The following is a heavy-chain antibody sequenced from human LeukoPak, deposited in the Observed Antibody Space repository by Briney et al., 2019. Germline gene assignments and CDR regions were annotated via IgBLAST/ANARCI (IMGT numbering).Heavy chain of an antibody. CDR3: ARVEYGDYGWFDP. V-gene: IGHV4-59*01. J-gene: IGHJ5*02. D-gene: IGHD4-17*01. CDR1: GDSISTYY. CDR2: ISDSGST. Sequence: SQTLSLTCTVSGDSISTYYWTWIRQPPGKGLEWIGYISDSGSTNYNPSLKSRVTISLDTSKNQFSLKLISLAAADTAAYYCARVEYGDYGWFDPWGQGTLVTVSS.